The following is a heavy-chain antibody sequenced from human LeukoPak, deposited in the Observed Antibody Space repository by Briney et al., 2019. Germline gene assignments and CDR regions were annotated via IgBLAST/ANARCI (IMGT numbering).Heavy chain of an antibody. Sequence: PSETLSLTCTVSGGSISSYYWSWIRQPAGRGLEWIGRIYTSGSTNYNPSLKSRVTMSVDTSKNQFSLKLSSVTAADTAVYYCARDRYYDSSGYLPFDYWGQGTLVTVSS. CDR2: IYTSGST. D-gene: IGHD3-22*01. CDR1: GGSISSYY. CDR3: ARDRYYDSSGYLPFDY. J-gene: IGHJ4*02. V-gene: IGHV4-4*07.